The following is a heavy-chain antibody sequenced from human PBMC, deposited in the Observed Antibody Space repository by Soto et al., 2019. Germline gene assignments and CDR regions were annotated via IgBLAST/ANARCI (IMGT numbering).Heavy chain of an antibody. CDR2: ISSNGGST. CDR1: GFTFSSYA. D-gene: IGHD3-22*01. CDR3: VNMIGQGVEVDYYYGMDV. V-gene: IGHV3-64D*06. Sequence: PGGSLRLSCSASGFTFSSYAMHWVRQAPGKGLEYVSAISSNGGSTYYADSVKGRFTISRDNSKNTLYLQMSSLRAEDTAVYYCVNMIGQGVEVDYYYGMDVWGQGTTVTVSS. J-gene: IGHJ6*02.